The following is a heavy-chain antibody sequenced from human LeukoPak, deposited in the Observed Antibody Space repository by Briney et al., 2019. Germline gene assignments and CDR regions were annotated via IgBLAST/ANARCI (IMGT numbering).Heavy chain of an antibody. CDR2: INPNSGGT. CDR3: ARGRRWLQSAGDY. D-gene: IGHD5-24*01. Sequence: GASVKVSCKASGYTFTGYYMHWVRQAPGQGLEWMGRINPNSGGTNYAQKFQGRVTITTDESTSTAYMELSSLRSEDTAVYYCARGRRWLQSAGDYWGQGTLVTVSS. J-gene: IGHJ4*02. CDR1: GYTFTGYY. V-gene: IGHV1-2*06.